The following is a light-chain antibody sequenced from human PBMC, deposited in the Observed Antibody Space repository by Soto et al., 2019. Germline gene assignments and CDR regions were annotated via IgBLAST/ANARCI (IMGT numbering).Light chain of an antibody. CDR3: QQYNNWPQT. J-gene: IGKJ1*01. CDR1: QSVSIN. Sequence: TVLTQSPATLSVSPGERASLSCSASQSVSINLAWYQQKPGQAPRLLIYGASTRATGIPARFSGSGSGTEFTLTISSLQSEDFAEYHCQQYNNWPQTFGQGTKVDIK. V-gene: IGKV3-15*01. CDR2: GAS.